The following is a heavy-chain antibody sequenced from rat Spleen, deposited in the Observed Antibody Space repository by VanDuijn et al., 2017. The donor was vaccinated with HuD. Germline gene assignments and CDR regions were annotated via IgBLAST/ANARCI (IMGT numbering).Heavy chain of an antibody. J-gene: IGHJ2*01. CDR1: GFSLTRYG. D-gene: IGHD1-2*01. CDR3: ARVGYSSYIRYFDY. V-gene: IGHV2-77*01. CDR2: IWTGGTT. Sequence: QVQMKETGPGLVQTTQTLSVTCTVSGFSLTRYGVHWVRQAPGKGLEWMGVIWTGGTTAYNSLLKSRLSISRDTSKSQVFLKMNSLQTEDTATYYCARVGYSSYIRYFDYWGQGVMVTVSS.